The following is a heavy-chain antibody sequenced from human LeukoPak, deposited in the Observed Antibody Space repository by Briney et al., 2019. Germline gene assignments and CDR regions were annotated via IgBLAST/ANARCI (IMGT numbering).Heavy chain of an antibody. Sequence: ASVKVSCEASGYTFTSYAMNWVRQAPGQGLEWMGWINTNTGNPTYAQGFTGRFVFSLDTSVSTAYLQISSLKAEDTAVYYCARDIAAAGINWFDPWGQGTLVTVSS. J-gene: IGHJ5*02. CDR2: INTNTGNP. V-gene: IGHV7-4-1*02. D-gene: IGHD6-13*01. CDR3: ARDIAAAGINWFDP. CDR1: GYTFTSYA.